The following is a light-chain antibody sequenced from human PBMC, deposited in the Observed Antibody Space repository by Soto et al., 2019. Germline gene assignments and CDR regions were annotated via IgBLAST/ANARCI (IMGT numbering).Light chain of an antibody. J-gene: IGLJ2*01. CDR1: SSNIGAGYD. Sequence: QAVVTQPPSVSGAPGQRVTISCTGSSSNIGAGYDVHWYQQLPGTGPKLLIYGNSNRPSGVPDRFSGSKSGTSASLAITGLQAEDEADYYCQSYGSSLSGYVVFGGGTQLTV. CDR3: QSYGSSLSGYVV. V-gene: IGLV1-40*01. CDR2: GNS.